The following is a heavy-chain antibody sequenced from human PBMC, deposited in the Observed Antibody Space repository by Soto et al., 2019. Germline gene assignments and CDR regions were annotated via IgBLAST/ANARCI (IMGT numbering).Heavy chain of an antibody. D-gene: IGHD3-16*01. J-gene: IGHJ4*02. CDR3: TTGRYTFGLDS. CDR1: GISFSGAW. CDR2: VKSITDAGTT. V-gene: IGHV3-15*01. Sequence: SLRLSCADSGISFSGAWMTWVRQVPGKGLEWVGRVKSITDAGTTTYATPVKGRFSISRDDSKSTLFLQMNSLKIEDTAVYYCTTGRYTFGLDSWGQGILVTVSS.